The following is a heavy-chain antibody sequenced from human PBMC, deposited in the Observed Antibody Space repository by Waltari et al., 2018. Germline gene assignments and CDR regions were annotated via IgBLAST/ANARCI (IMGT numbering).Heavy chain of an antibody. CDR3: ARQPLMTTVTSGFDY. D-gene: IGHD4-17*01. V-gene: IGHV4-39*01. CDR1: GGSISSSSYY. Sequence: GGSISSSSYYWGWIRQPPGKGLEWIGSIYYSGSTYYNPSLKRRVTISVDTSKTQFSLKLSSVTAADTAVYYCARQPLMTTVTSGFDYWGQGTLVTVSS. J-gene: IGHJ4*02. CDR2: IYYSGST.